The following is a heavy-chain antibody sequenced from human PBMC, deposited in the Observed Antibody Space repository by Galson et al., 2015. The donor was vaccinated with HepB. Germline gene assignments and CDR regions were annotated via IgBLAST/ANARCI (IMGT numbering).Heavy chain of an antibody. CDR1: GYSFSNYW. CDR2: IYPGDSDT. J-gene: IGHJ4*02. D-gene: IGHD7-27*01. CDR3: ARHPKYISGAHYFDY. Sequence: QSGAEVKKPGESLKISCKGSGYSFSNYWIGWVRQMPGKGLEWMGIIYPGDSDTRYSPSFQGQVTISVDKSITTAYLQWSSLKASDTAMYYCARHPKYISGAHYFDYWGQGTLVTVSS. V-gene: IGHV5-51*01.